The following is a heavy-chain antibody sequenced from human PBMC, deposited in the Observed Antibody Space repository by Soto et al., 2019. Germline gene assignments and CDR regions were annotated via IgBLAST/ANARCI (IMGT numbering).Heavy chain of an antibody. J-gene: IGHJ4*02. CDR3: AKGSLPDYDHVYDDY. CDR1: GFTFSTYD. V-gene: IGHV3-23*01. D-gene: IGHD4-17*01. Sequence: EVQLLESGGGFVLPGGSLRLSCAASGFTFSTYDMRWVRQAPGKGLEWVSAINDNGDRTHYADSVKGRFTISRDYSKNTVYLQMNSLGADDTAVYYCAKGSLPDYDHVYDDYWGQGTLVTVSS. CDR2: INDNGDRT.